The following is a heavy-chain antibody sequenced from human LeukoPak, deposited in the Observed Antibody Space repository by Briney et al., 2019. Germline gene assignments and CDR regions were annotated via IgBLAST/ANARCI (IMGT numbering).Heavy chain of an antibody. CDR1: GYTFTGYY. D-gene: IGHD1-14*01. CDR3: ARGVAGVYFYYYMDV. V-gene: IGHV1-2*02. CDR2: INPNNGGT. Sequence: ASVKVSCKASGYTFTGYYMHWVRQAPGQGLEWMGWINPNNGGTNYAQKFQGRVTMTRDTSISTAYMELSRLRSDDTAVYYCARGVAGVYFYYYMDVWGKGTTVTVSS. J-gene: IGHJ6*03.